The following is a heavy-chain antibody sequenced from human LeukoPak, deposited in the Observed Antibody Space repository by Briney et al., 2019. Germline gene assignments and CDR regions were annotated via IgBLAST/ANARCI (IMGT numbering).Heavy chain of an antibody. CDR2: IYYTRNT. J-gene: IGHJ4*02. D-gene: IGHD6-19*01. CDR1: GGSMSSYY. Sequence: PSETLSLTCTVSGGSMSSYYWTWTRQPPGKGLEWIGYIYYTRNTNYNPSLKSRVTISLDTSKNQFSLKLSSVAAADTAVYYCAREYTLYRSGWFLDYWGQGTVVTVSS. V-gene: IGHV4-59*01. CDR3: AREYTLYRSGWFLDY.